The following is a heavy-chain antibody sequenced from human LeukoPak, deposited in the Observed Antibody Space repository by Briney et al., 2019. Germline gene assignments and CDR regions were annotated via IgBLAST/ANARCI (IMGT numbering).Heavy chain of an antibody. Sequence: GGSLRLSCAASGXRFSSYVMTWVRQPPGKGLDWVSTITSSGSTTYYPDSVRGRFSISRDNSKNTLHLQMNSLRAEDTAVYYCVRREDSSGYSFDFWGQGILVTVSS. CDR3: VRREDSSGYSFDF. CDR1: GXRFSSYV. D-gene: IGHD3-22*01. J-gene: IGHJ4*02. V-gene: IGHV3-23*01. CDR2: ITSSGSTT.